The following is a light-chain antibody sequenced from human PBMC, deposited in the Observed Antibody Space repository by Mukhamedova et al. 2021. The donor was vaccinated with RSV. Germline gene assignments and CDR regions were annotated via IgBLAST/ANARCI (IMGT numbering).Light chain of an antibody. V-gene: IGKV1-17*01. CDR3: LQHNSYPQT. CDR2: AAS. Sequence: WYQRRVHGKAPKRLIYAASSLQSGVPSRFSGSVSGTEFTLTISSPQPEDFATYYCLQHNSYPQTFGQGTKVEIK. J-gene: IGKJ1*01.